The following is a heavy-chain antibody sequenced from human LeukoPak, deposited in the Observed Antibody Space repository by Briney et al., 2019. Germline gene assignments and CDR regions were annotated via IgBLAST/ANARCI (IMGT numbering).Heavy chain of an antibody. CDR2: ISSGSTYI. D-gene: IGHD1-26*01. CDR1: EFTFSSYF. Sequence: GGSLRLSCAASEFTFSSYFMNWVRQAPGKGLEWVSSISSGSTYIYYADSVKGRFTISRDSAKNSLYLQMNSLRAEDTAVYYCASGIVGAKGFDYWGQGTLVTVSS. J-gene: IGHJ4*02. CDR3: ASGIVGAKGFDY. V-gene: IGHV3-21*01.